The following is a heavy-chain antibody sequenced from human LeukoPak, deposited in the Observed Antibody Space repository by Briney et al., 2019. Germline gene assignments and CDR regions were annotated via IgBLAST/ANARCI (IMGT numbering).Heavy chain of an antibody. Sequence: GGSLRLSCAASGFTFSSHAMNWVRQAPGKGLEWVSSIDEGDGTTHYADSVEGRFTISRDNTRNTLHLQMSSLRAEDTALYYCSRDPNGDYIGAFDIWGQGIMVTVSS. CDR3: SRDPNGDYIGAFDI. J-gene: IGHJ3*02. CDR1: GFTFSSHA. D-gene: IGHD2-8*01. CDR2: IDEGDGTT. V-gene: IGHV3-23*01.